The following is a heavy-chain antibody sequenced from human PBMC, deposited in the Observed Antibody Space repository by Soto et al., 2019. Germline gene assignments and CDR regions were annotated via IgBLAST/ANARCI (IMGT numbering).Heavy chain of an antibody. D-gene: IGHD1-7*01. J-gene: IGHJ6*02. CDR1: GGSITSITNHY. CDR3: ATQGFGTLHGLVDV. V-gene: IGHV4-59*08. CDR2: ISYSGHT. Sequence: QVWLQESGPGLVKPSETLSLTCTVSGGSITSITNHYCSWIRQPPGKGLEWIGYISYSGHTSYNPSLKCRVILSVDTSKNQVSLNMASVTAADTAVYYCATQGFGTLHGLVDVWGQGTTVTVSS.